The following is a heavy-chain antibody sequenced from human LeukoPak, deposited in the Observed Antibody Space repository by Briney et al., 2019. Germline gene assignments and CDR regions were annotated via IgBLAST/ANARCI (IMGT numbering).Heavy chain of an antibody. CDR2: ISGDSSDI. D-gene: IGHD2-15*01. CDR3: AREYCSGGSCYNDAFDI. Sequence: PGGSLRLSCAASGFTFSNYAMNWVRQAPGKGLKWVSSISGDSSDIYYADSMQGRFTISRDNAKNSLYLQMNSLRAEDTAVYYCAREYCSGGSCYNDAFDIWGQGTMVTVSS. CDR1: GFTFSNYA. V-gene: IGHV3-21*01. J-gene: IGHJ3*02.